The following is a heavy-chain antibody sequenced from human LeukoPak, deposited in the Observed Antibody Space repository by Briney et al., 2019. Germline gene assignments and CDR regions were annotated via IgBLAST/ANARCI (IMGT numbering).Heavy chain of an antibody. CDR1: GASISSYY. Sequence: PSETLSLTCTVSGASISSYYWSWIRQPPGRGLEWIGHLYDGGTTNYNPSLKSRVTMSVDTSKNQFSLRLSSVTTADTAVYYCAGAASSWSFDYWGRETLVTVSS. CDR2: LYDGGTT. CDR3: AGAASSWSFDY. J-gene: IGHJ4*02. D-gene: IGHD6-13*01. V-gene: IGHV4-59*01.